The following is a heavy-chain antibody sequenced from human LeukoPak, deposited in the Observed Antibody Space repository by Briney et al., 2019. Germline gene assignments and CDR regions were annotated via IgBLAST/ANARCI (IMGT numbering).Heavy chain of an antibody. D-gene: IGHD5-18*01. J-gene: IGHJ4*02. CDR1: GFTFSNYW. CDR3: AKDTAMGPFDY. CDR2: IKTDGSEK. V-gene: IGHV3-7*01. Sequence: GGSLRLSCEGSGFTFSNYWMGWVRQAPGKGLQWVANIKTDGSEKYYVDSVKGRFTISRDNAKNSLYLQMNSLRAEDTAVYYCAKDTAMGPFDYWGQGTLVTVSS.